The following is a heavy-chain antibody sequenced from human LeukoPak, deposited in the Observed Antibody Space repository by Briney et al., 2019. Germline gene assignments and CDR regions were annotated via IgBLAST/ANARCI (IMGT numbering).Heavy chain of an antibody. CDR2: ISAYNGNT. D-gene: IGHD6-6*01. V-gene: IGHV1-18*01. Sequence: GASVKVSCKASGYTFTSYGISWVRQAPGQGLEWMGWISAYNGNTNYAQKLQGRVTMTTDTSTSTAYMELRSLRSDDTAVYHCARIIDTMGSSGPVNWFDPWGQGTLVTVSS. CDR1: GYTFTSYG. CDR3: ARIIDTMGSSGPVNWFDP. J-gene: IGHJ5*02.